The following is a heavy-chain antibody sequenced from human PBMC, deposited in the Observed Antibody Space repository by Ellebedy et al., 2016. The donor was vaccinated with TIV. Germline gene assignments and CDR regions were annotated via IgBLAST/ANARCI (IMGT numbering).Heavy chain of an antibody. D-gene: IGHD3-10*01. CDR2: TYYRSKWNN. V-gene: IGHV6-1*01. CDR1: GDSVSTDIG. CDR3: ARGWFGSGMGV. J-gene: IGHJ6*02. Sequence: SQTPSLTCVISGDSVSTDIGWNWIRQSPSRGLEWLGRTYYRSKWNNDYAVSLKSRITINPDTSKNLCSLQLNSVTPEDTAVYYCARGWFGSGMGVWGQGTTVTVSS.